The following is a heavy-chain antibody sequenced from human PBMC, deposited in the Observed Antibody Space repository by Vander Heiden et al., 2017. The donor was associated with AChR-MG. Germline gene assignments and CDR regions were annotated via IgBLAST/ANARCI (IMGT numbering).Heavy chain of an antibody. CDR2: IKSKTDGGAT. Sequence: EVQLVESGGGLVKPGGYLRLSCADYGFTVSRAWMSWVRKCQGKGREWVVLIKSKTDGGATDYAAPVKSRFTSSRDDSKNTLYLQMNSRKTEDTAVYYCVVRASGGLDIWGQGTMVTVSS. J-gene: IGHJ3*02. CDR1: GFTVSRAW. V-gene: IGHV3-15*01. CDR3: VVRASGGLDI. D-gene: IGHD2-21*01.